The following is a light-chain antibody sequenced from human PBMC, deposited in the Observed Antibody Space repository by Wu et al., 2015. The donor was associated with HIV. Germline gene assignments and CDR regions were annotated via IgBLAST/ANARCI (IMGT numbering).Light chain of an antibody. Sequence: IVLTQPPGTLSLSPGDRATLSCRASPSVSGSYLAWYQQRPGQPPRLLIYGASSRATGIPDKFSGSGSGTDFTLTISRLEPEDFGVYYCQQYGSSPTFGQGTKLEVK. CDR2: GAS. J-gene: IGKJ2*01. CDR3: QQYGSSPT. CDR1: PSVSGSY. V-gene: IGKV3-20*01.